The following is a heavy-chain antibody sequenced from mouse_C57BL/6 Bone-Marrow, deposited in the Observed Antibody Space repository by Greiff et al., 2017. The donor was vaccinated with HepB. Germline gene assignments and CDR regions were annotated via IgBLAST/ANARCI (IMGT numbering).Heavy chain of an antibody. CDR1: GFSLTSYG. CDR3: ARPLTTGDAMDY. V-gene: IGHV2-2*01. CDR2: IWSGGST. J-gene: IGHJ4*01. Sequence: VKLVESGPGLVQPSQSLSITCTVSGFSLTSYGVHWVRQSPGKGLEWLGVIWSGGSTDYNAAFISRLSISKDNSKSQVFFKMNSLQADDTAIYYCARPLTTGDAMDYWGQGTSVTVSS. D-gene: IGHD1-1*01.